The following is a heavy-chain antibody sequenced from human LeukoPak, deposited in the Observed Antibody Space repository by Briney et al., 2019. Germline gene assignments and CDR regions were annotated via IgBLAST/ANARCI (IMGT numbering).Heavy chain of an antibody. Sequence: SETLSLTCALSGGSFTGYHWSWIRQSPGKGLEWIGEINHSGSTNYNPSLKSRVTISVDTSKNQFSLKLSSVTAADTAVYYCARGSITFGGVIAVFDYWGQGTLVTVSS. CDR3: ARGSITFGGVIAVFDY. V-gene: IGHV4-34*01. D-gene: IGHD3-16*02. CDR2: INHSGST. J-gene: IGHJ4*02. CDR1: GGSFTGYH.